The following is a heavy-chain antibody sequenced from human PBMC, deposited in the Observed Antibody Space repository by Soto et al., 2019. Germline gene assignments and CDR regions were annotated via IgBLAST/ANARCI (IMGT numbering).Heavy chain of an antibody. D-gene: IGHD6-25*01. CDR2: IWNDGSNN. J-gene: IGHJ6*02. CDR3: ARRQIPPPTRGAANARGGMDV. V-gene: IGHV3-33*01. Sequence: QVQLVESGGGVVQPGRSLRLSCAASGFTFNNYGMHWVRQAPGKGLEWLAVIWNDGSNNYYANSLKCRFTISRDNSKNTLYLQMNSLRAEDAAVYYCARRQIPPPTRGAANARGGMDVWGQGTTVTVSS. CDR1: GFTFNNYG.